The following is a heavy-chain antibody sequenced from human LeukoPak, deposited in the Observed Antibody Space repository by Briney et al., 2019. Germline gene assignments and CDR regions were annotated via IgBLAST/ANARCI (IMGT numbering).Heavy chain of an antibody. D-gene: IGHD6-13*01. CDR1: GYSISSGYF. CDR2: ISHSGST. V-gene: IGHV4-38-2*01. J-gene: IGHJ4*02. CDR3: ARSLGYSSLDY. Sequence: SETLSLTCAVSGYSISSGYFWGWIRQPPGKGLEWIGSISHSGSTYYNPPSLKSRVTISVDTSKNQFSLKLSSVTAADTAVYYCARSLGYSSLDYWGQGTLLTVSS.